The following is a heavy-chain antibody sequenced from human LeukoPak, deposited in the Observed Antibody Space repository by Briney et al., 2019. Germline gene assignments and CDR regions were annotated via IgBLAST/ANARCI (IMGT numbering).Heavy chain of an antibody. CDR1: GVSISTYY. J-gene: IGHJ4*02. Sequence: SETLSLTCTVSGVSISTYYWSWIRRSPGKGLEWIGYINYSGSTDYNPSLKSRVAISIDTSKSQFSLKLNSVTAADTAVYYCARMEYYFDHWGQGTLVTVSS. CDR3: ARMEYYFDH. V-gene: IGHV4-59*01. D-gene: IGHD3-3*01. CDR2: INYSGST.